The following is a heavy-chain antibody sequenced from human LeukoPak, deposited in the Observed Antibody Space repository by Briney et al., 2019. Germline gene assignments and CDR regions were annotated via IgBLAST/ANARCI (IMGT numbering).Heavy chain of an antibody. J-gene: IGHJ3*02. Sequence: SETLSLTCTVSGGSISSSSYYWGWIRQPPGKGLEWIGSIYYSGSTYYNPSLKSRVTISVDTSKNQFSLKLSSVTAADTAVYYCARDLSEYDAFDIWGQGTMVTVSS. CDR1: GGSISSSSYY. V-gene: IGHV4-39*07. D-gene: IGHD6-6*01. CDR3: ARDLSEYDAFDI. CDR2: IYYSGST.